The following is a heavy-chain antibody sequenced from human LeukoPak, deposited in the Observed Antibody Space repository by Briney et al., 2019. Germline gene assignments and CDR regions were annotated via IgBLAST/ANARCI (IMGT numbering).Heavy chain of an antibody. CDR3: ARLRGNYFPDY. Sequence: SETLSLTCAVSGGSISNYYWTWIRQPPGKGLEWIAYIYYSGSTNYNPSLKSRVTISVDTSKNQFSLKLSSVTAADTAVYYCARLRGNYFPDYWGQGTLVTVSS. CDR1: GGSISNYY. J-gene: IGHJ4*02. V-gene: IGHV4-59*01. D-gene: IGHD4-11*01. CDR2: IYYSGST.